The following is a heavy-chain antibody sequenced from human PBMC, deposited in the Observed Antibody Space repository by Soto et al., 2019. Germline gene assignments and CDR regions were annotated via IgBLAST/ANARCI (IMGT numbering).Heavy chain of an antibody. J-gene: IGHJ6*03. D-gene: IGHD2-15*01. Sequence: ESGGGLVQPGGSLRLSCAASGFTFSNYWMYWVRQAPGKGLEWVSRINSDGSVSSHADSVKGRLTISRDNVKNSLYLHMGSLRAEDTVVYYCARGDCVGGTCYSLAGSFYYDMDVWGKGTTVTVFS. V-gene: IGHV3-74*02. CDR3: ARGDCVGGTCYSLAGSFYYDMDV. CDR1: GFTFSNYW. CDR2: INSDGSVS.